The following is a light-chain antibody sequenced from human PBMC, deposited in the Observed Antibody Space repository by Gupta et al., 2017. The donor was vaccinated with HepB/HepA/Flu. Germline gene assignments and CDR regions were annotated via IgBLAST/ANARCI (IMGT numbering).Light chain of an antibody. J-gene: IGKJ4*01. Sequence: ALRMTQSPSSFSASIGDRVTITCRASHHISTFLAWYQQKPGKAPNLLIHSASTLEGGVPSRFSGGGSGTDFSFTISSLQSEDFATYYCQQDYTYPFTFGGGTKVEI. V-gene: IGKV1-8*01. CDR3: QQDYTYPFT. CDR2: SAS. CDR1: HHISTF.